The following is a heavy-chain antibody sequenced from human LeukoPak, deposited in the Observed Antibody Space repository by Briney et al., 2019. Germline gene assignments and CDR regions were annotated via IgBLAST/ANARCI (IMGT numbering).Heavy chain of an antibody. V-gene: IGHV3-30-3*01. CDR3: ARDSLRGYYYDSSGYYYRAFDI. D-gene: IGHD3-22*01. CDR1: GFTFSSYA. Sequence: PGGSLRLSCAASGFTFSSYAMHWVRQAPGKGLEWVAVISYDGSNKYYADSVKGRFTISRDNSKNTLYLQMNSLRAEDTAVYYCARDSLRGYYYDSSGYYYRAFDIWGQGTMVTVSS. CDR2: ISYDGSNK. J-gene: IGHJ3*02.